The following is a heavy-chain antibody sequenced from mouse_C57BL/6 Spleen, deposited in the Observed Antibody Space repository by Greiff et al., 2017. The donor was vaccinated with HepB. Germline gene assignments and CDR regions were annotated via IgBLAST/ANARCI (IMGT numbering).Heavy chain of an antibody. Sequence: VQLQQPGAELVKPGASVKLSCKASGYTFTSYWMQWVKQRPGQGLEWIGEIDPSDSYTNYNQKFKGKATLTVDTSSSTAYMQLSSLTSEDSAVYYCARSEYYYYGSSYGYWGQGTTLTVSS. V-gene: IGHV1-50*01. CDR2: IDPSDSYT. J-gene: IGHJ2*01. CDR3: ARSEYYYYGSSYGY. CDR1: GYTFTSYW. D-gene: IGHD1-1*01.